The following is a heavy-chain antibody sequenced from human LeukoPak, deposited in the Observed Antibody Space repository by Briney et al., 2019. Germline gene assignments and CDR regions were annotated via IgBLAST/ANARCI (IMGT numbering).Heavy chain of an antibody. D-gene: IGHD6-13*01. J-gene: IGHJ2*01. CDR3: ARVSVLDSGIAAYWYFDL. V-gene: IGHV4-31*03. CDR2: IYYSGST. CDR1: GGSISSGGYY. Sequence: NPSETLSLTCTVSGGSISSGGYYWSWIRQHPGKGLEWIGHIYYSGSTYYNPSLKSRVTISVDTSKNQFSLKLSSVTAADTAVYHCARVSVLDSGIAAYWYFDLWSRGTLVTVSS.